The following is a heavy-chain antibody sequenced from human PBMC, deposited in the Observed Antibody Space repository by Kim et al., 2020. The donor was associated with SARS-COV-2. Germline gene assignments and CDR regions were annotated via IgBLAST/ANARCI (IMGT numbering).Heavy chain of an antibody. CDR1: GGSISSYY. CDR3: ARDVRITIVGVVREFDY. V-gene: IGHV4-59*01. CDR2: IYYSGST. D-gene: IGHD3-3*01. Sequence: SETLSLTCTVSGGSISSYYWSWIRQPPGKGLEWIGYIYYSGSTNYNPSLKSRVTISVDTSKNQFSLKLSSVTAADTAVYYCARDVRITIVGVVREFDYGG. J-gene: IGHJ4*01.